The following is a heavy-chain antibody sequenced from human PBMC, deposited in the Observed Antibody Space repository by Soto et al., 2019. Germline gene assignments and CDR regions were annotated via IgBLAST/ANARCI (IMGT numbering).Heavy chain of an antibody. CDR1: GFTFDDYA. J-gene: IGHJ4*02. D-gene: IGHD6-19*01. CDR2: ISWNSGSI. V-gene: IGHV3-9*01. Sequence: EVQLVESGGGLVQPGRSLRLSCAASGFTFDDYAMHWVGQAPGKGLEWVSGISWNSGSIGYADSVKGRFTIPRDNAKNSLYLQMNSLRAEDTALYYCAKDIRLINSGWRPGSFDYWGQGTLVTVSS. CDR3: AKDIRLINSGWRPGSFDY.